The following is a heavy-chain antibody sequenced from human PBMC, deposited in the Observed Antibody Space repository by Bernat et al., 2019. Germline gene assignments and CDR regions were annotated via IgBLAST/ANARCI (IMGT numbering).Heavy chain of an antibody. J-gene: IGHJ4*02. Sequence: EVQLVQSGAEVKKPGESLKISCKGSGYVCTDYWIGWVRQMPGKGLEWMGIIYPGDSDTRYSPSYPGPVTISGDKSIRTAYLQWSSLKASDTAMDFWARRGGTTALLDYRGQGTLVPVPP. CDR2: IYPGDSDT. D-gene: IGHD3-16*01. CDR1: GYVCTDYW. CDR3: ARRGGTTALLDY. V-gene: IGHV5-51*01.